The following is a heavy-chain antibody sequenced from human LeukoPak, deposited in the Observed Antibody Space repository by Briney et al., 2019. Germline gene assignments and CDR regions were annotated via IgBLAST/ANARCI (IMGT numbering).Heavy chain of an antibody. CDR1: GGSISSGSYY. J-gene: IGHJ4*02. CDR3: ARGPPAGYSYEARGKFDY. D-gene: IGHD5-18*01. V-gene: IGHV4-61*02. Sequence: PSETLSLTCTVSGGSISSGSYYWSWIRQPAGKGLEWIGRIYTSGSTNYNPSLKSRVTISVDTSKNQFSLKLSSVTAADTAVYYCARGPPAGYSYEARGKFDYWGQGTLVTVSS. CDR2: IYTSGST.